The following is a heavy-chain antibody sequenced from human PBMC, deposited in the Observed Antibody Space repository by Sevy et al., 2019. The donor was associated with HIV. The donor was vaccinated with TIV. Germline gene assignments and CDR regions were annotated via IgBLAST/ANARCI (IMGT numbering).Heavy chain of an antibody. Sequence: SETLSLTCAVYGGSFSGYYWSWIRQPPGKGLEWIGEINHSGSTNYNPSLKSRVTISVDTSKNQFSLKLSSVTAADTAVYYCARGTTVTTIGWFDPWGQGTLVTVSS. CDR2: INHSGST. J-gene: IGHJ5*02. CDR3: ARGTTVTTIGWFDP. D-gene: IGHD4-17*01. CDR1: GGSFSGYY. V-gene: IGHV4-34*01.